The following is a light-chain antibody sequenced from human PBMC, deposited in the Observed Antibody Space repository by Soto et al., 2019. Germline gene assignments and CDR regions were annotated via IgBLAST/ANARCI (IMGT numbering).Light chain of an antibody. CDR1: QNINRR. V-gene: IGKV1-5*01. CDR2: DAS. CDR3: QQYNNYLWT. J-gene: IGKJ1*01. Sequence: DIQMTQSPSTLSASVGDRVTITCRASQNINRRLAWYRQKPGKAPELLIYDASSLKDGVPSRFSGSGSGTEFTFTISSLQPDDFATYFCQQYNNYLWTFGQGTKVEI.